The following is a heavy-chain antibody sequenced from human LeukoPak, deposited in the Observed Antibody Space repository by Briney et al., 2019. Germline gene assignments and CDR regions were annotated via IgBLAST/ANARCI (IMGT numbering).Heavy chain of an antibody. D-gene: IGHD4-17*01. Sequence: GGSLRLSCAASGFTLDDYAMLWVRQAPGKGREWVSGISWNSGSIGYADSVKGRFTISRDNAKNSLYLQMNSLRAEDTALYYCAKGQTTVLEYYFDYWGQGTLVTVSS. J-gene: IGHJ4*02. CDR1: GFTLDDYA. V-gene: IGHV3-9*01. CDR2: ISWNSGSI. CDR3: AKGQTTVLEYYFDY.